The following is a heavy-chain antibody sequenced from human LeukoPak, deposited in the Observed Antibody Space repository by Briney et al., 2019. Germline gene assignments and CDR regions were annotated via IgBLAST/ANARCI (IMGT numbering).Heavy chain of an antibody. Sequence: SETLSLTCAVYGGSFSGYYWSWIRQPPGKGLEWIGEINHSGSTNYNPSLKSRVTISVDTSKNQFSLKLRSVNAADTAVYYCARAFGESRPFDYWGQGTLVTVSS. D-gene: IGHD3-10*01. CDR1: GGSFSGYY. J-gene: IGHJ4*02. CDR2: INHSGST. CDR3: ARAFGESRPFDY. V-gene: IGHV4-34*01.